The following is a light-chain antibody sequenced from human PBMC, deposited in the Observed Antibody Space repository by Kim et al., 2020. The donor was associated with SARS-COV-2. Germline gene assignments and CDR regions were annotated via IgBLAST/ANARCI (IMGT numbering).Light chain of an antibody. CDR1: QDIRND. V-gene: IGKV1-17*01. CDR2: GAS. CDR3: LQHSTYPIT. Sequence: DIQMTQAPSSLSASVGDRVTITCRASQDIRNDLGWYQQNPGRAPKRLIYGASSLQSGVPSRFSGSGSGTEYTLTTSSVQPEDFATYFCLQHSTYPITFGQGTRLEI. J-gene: IGKJ5*01.